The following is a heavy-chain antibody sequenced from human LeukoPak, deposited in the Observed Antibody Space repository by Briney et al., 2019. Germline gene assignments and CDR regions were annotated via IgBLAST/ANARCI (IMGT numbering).Heavy chain of an antibody. D-gene: IGHD1-7*01. CDR3: ARDSWDYPTPDYYYYYGMDV. V-gene: IGHV3-30*07. Sequence: SVKGRFTISRDNSRNMLYLQMNSLRAEDTAVYYCARDSWDYPTPDYYYYYGMDVWGQGTTVTVSS. J-gene: IGHJ6*02.